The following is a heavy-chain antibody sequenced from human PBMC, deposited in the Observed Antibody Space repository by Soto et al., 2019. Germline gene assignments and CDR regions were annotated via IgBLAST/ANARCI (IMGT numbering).Heavy chain of an antibody. Sequence: EVQLAESGGGLAQPGGSLRLSCAASGFTLSGYAMDWVRQAPGTGLEYVSGISSNGVGTYYANSVQGRFTISRDNSKNTVYLEMGSLRPEDMAVYYCARLARPDFYYMDVWGKGTTVTVSS. CDR3: ARLARPDFYYMDV. J-gene: IGHJ6*03. V-gene: IGHV3-64*01. CDR2: ISSNGVGT. D-gene: IGHD6-6*01. CDR1: GFTLSGYA.